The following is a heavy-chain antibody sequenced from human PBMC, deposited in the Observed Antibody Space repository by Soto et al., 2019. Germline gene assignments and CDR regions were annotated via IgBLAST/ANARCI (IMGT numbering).Heavy chain of an antibody. CDR3: ARQPAAAENWFDP. CDR2: IYYSGST. Sequence: QLQLQESGPGLVKPSETLSLTCTVSGGSISSSSYYWGWIRQPPGKGLEWIGSIYYSGSTYYNPSLKSRVTISVDTSKNQFSLKLSSVTAADTAVYYCARQPAAAENWFDPWGQGTLVTVSS. J-gene: IGHJ5*02. D-gene: IGHD6-13*01. CDR1: GGSISSSSYY. V-gene: IGHV4-39*01.